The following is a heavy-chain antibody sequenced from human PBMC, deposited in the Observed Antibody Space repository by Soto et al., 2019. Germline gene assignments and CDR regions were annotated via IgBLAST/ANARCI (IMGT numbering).Heavy chain of an antibody. V-gene: IGHV3-53*01. Sequence: PGGSLRLSCAASGLTVSTNYMSWVRQAPGKGLEWVSIIYSGGTTYHADSVKGRFTISRDNSKNTIYLQMNSLRAEDTAAYYCERKDPRPRNGMEEWGQGTTVRVS. CDR1: GLTVSTNY. J-gene: IGHJ6*01. CDR2: IYSGGTT. CDR3: ERKDPRPRNGMEE.